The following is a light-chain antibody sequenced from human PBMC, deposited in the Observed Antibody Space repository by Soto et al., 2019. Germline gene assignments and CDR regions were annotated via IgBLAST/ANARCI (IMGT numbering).Light chain of an antibody. CDR1: QSIGSW. Sequence: DIQMTQSPSTLSASVGDRVTITCRASQSIGSWLAGYQQKPGKAPKLLIYKASSLESGVPSRFSGSASGTEFTLTISSLQPDDFASYYCQQYGSYSPWTFGQGTKVEIK. V-gene: IGKV1-5*03. J-gene: IGKJ1*01. CDR3: QQYGSYSPWT. CDR2: KAS.